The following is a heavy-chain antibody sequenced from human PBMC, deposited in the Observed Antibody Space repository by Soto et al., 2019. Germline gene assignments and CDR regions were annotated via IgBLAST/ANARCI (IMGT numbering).Heavy chain of an antibody. Sequence: QVQLVESGGGVVQPGRSLRLSCAASEFTFSNYGMHWFRQAPGKGLEWVAVILNDGSNRYHADSVKDRFTISRDNSKNTLYLQMNSLRAEDTAVYYCARDDEYSGNGMDVWGQGITVTVS. J-gene: IGHJ6*02. CDR1: EFTFSNYG. CDR3: ARDDEYSGNGMDV. CDR2: ILNDGSNR. D-gene: IGHD3-10*01. V-gene: IGHV3-33*01.